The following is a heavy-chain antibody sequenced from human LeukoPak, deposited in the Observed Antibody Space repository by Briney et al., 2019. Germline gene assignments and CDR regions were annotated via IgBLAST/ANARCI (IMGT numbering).Heavy chain of an antibody. Sequence: GASVKVSCKASGYTFISYYMHWVRQAPGQGLEWMGWINPNSGGTNYAQKFQGRVTMTRDTSISTAYMELSRLRSDDTAVYYCARGWYYDFWSGLNWFDPWGQGTLVTVSS. CDR2: INPNSGGT. CDR1: GYTFISYY. V-gene: IGHV1-2*02. CDR3: ARGWYYDFWSGLNWFDP. D-gene: IGHD3-3*01. J-gene: IGHJ5*02.